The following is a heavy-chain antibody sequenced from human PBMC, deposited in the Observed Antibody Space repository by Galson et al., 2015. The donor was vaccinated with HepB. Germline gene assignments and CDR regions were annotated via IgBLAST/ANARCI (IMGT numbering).Heavy chain of an antibody. CDR2: IYYSGST. CDR1: GGSVSSGSYY. CDR3: ARGQNPNYYGMDV. J-gene: IGHJ6*02. Sequence: ETLCLTCTVSGGSVSSGSYYWSWIRQPPGKGLEWIGYIYYSGSTNYNPSLKSRVTISVDTSKNQFSLKLSSVTAADTAVYYCARGQNPNYYGMDVWGQGTTVTVSS. V-gene: IGHV4-61*01.